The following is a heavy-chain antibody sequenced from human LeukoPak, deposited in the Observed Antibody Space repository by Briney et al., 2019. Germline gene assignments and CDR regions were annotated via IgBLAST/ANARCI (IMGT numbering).Heavy chain of an antibody. D-gene: IGHD4-17*01. CDR1: GYTFNSYY. CDR3: ARGGRDYGDPRFDP. CDR2: INPSGGRT. V-gene: IGHV1-46*02. Sequence: EASVKVSCKASGYTFNSYYIHWVRQAPGQGLEWMGTINPSGGRTNYAQKFQGRVTMTRDTSTRTIYIELYSLRSDDTAVYYCARGGRDYGDPRFDPWGQGTLVTVSS. J-gene: IGHJ5*02.